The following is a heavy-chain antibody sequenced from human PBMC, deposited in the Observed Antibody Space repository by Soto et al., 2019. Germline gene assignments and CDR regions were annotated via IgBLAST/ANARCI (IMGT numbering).Heavy chain of an antibody. D-gene: IGHD3-22*01. J-gene: IGHJ3*02. V-gene: IGHV1-69*13. Sequence: SVKVSCKVSGGTFSSYAISWVRQAPGQGLEWMGGIIPIFGTANYAQKFQGRVTITADESTSTAYMELSSLRSEDTAVYYCARGRITMIVVAQRGAFDIWGQGTMVTVSS. CDR2: IIPIFGTA. CDR1: GGTFSSYA. CDR3: ARGRITMIVVAQRGAFDI.